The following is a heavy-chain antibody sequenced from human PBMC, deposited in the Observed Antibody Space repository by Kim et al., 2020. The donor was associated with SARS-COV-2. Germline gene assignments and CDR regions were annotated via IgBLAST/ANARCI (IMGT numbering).Heavy chain of an antibody. V-gene: IGHV4-39*01. CDR1: GGSINNSTNY. J-gene: IGHJ6*02. CDR2: TYYTGRT. Sequence: SETLSLTCTVSGGSINNSTNYWGWVRQPPGKGPEWIGPTYYTGRTNYNPSLKSRVTISADTAKNQFSLKLRSVTAADTAVYYCVRLYHYDSSGDFPHYYYYGLDVWGQGTTVTVS. CDR3: VRLYHYDSSGDFPHYYYYGLDV. D-gene: IGHD3-22*01.